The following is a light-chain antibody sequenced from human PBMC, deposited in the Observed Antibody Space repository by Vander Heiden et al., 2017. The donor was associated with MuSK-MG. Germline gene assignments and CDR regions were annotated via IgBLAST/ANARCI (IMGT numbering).Light chain of an antibody. V-gene: IGKV4-1*01. CDR1: QSVLYSSNNKNY. CDR2: WAS. CDR3: QQYDSTPLL. Sequence: DIVMTQSPDSLAVSLGERATINCKSSQSVLYSSNNKNYLAWYQQKPGQPTKLLIYWASTRESGVPDRFSGSGSGTDFTLTISGLQAEDVAVYYCQQYDSTPLLFGGGTRVEIK. J-gene: IGKJ4*01.